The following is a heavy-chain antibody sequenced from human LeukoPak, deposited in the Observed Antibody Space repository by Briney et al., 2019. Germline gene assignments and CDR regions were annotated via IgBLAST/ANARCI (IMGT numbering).Heavy chain of an antibody. CDR3: ATGRDGYNSEYFQH. J-gene: IGHJ1*01. Sequence: ASVKVSCKASGYTFTRYLMHWVRPAPGQGLEWMGIINPSGGSTNYPQKFQGRVTMTRDTSTSTVYMELSSLRSEDTAVYFCATGRDGYNSEYFQHWGQGTLVTVSS. V-gene: IGHV1-46*01. D-gene: IGHD5-24*01. CDR2: INPSGGST. CDR1: GYTFTRYL.